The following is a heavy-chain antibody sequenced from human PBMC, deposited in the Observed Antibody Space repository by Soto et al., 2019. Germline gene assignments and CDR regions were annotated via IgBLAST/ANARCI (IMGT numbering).Heavy chain of an antibody. J-gene: IGHJ6*02. Sequence: QVQLQQWGAGLLKPSETLSLTCAVYGGSFSGYYWSWIRQPPGKGLEWIGEINHSGSTNYNPSLKSRVTISVDTSKNQFSLKLSSVTAADTAVYYCARGVLHYYGMDVWGQGTTVRLL. V-gene: IGHV4-34*01. D-gene: IGHD6-6*01. CDR1: GGSFSGYY. CDR2: INHSGST. CDR3: ARGVLHYYGMDV.